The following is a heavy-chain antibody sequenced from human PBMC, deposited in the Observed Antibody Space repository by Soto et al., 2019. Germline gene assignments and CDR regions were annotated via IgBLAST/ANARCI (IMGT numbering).Heavy chain of an antibody. J-gene: IGHJ4*02. D-gene: IGHD4-17*01. CDR3: ARVTEIRLQGDCDY. CDR2: ISAYNGNT. V-gene: IGHV1-18*01. CDR1: VYTFTVYV. Sequence: ASLNGSCKGSVYTFTVYVISWVRQAPGQGLEWMEWISAYNGNTNYAQKLQGRVTMTTDTSTSTAYMELRSLRSDDTAVYYCARVTEIRLQGDCDYWGQGTLVTVSS.